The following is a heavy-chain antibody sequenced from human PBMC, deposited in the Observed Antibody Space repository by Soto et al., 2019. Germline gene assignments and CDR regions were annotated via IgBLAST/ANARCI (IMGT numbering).Heavy chain of an antibody. Sequence: GASVKVSCKASGYTFTSYGISWVRQAPGQGLEWMGWISAYNGNTNYAQKLQGRVTMTTDTSTSTAYMELRSLRSDDTAVYYCASLPASQYYHGVDVWGQGTTVTVSS. CDR1: GYTFTSYG. V-gene: IGHV1-18*04. D-gene: IGHD2-2*01. CDR3: ASLPASQYYHGVDV. J-gene: IGHJ6*02. CDR2: ISAYNGNT.